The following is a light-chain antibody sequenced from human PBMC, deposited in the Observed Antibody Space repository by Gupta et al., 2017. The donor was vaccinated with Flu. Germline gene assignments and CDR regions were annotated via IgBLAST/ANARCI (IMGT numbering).Light chain of an antibody. Sequence: VTLSVSPGERATLSCMASQTVRSNYVAWDQQKPRQATRLLSEGASCRATGIQDRCGGRGSWTYCTTTISRLEPEDVAVFYGQQYGSETLTFGGGTRVEIK. CDR2: GAS. V-gene: IGKV3-20*01. CDR1: QTVRSNY. J-gene: IGKJ4*01. CDR3: QQYGSETLT.